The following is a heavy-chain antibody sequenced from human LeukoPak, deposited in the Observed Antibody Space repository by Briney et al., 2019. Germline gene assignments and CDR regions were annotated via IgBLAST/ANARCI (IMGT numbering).Heavy chain of an antibody. D-gene: IGHD3-10*01. V-gene: IGHV1-2*02. J-gene: IGHJ5*02. CDR3: AREDGSGSYSHNWFDP. CDR1: GYTFTGYY. Sequence: APVKVSCKASGYTFTGYYMHWVRQAPGQGLEWMGWINPNSGGTNYAQKFQGRVTMTRDTSISTAYMELSRLRSDDTAVYYCAREDGSGSYSHNWFDPWGQGTLVTVSS. CDR2: INPNSGGT.